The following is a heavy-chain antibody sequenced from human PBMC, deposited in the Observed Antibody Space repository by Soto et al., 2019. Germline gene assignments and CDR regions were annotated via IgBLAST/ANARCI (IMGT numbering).Heavy chain of an antibody. D-gene: IGHD6-19*01. Sequence: ASVKVSCKASGYTFTSYAMHWVRQAPGQRLEWMGWINAGNGNTKYSQKFQGRVTITRDTSASTAYMELSSLRSEDTAVYYCARDRQWLSHLDYWGQGTLVTVSS. J-gene: IGHJ4*02. V-gene: IGHV1-3*01. CDR1: GYTFTSYA. CDR2: INAGNGNT. CDR3: ARDRQWLSHLDY.